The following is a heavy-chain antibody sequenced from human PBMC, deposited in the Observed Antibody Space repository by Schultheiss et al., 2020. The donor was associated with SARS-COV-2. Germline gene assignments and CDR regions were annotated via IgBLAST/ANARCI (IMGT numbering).Heavy chain of an antibody. D-gene: IGHD2-2*01. CDR1: GGSFSGYY. CDR2: IYYSGST. V-gene: IGHV4-34*11. J-gene: IGHJ4*02. CDR3: ARGIVVPAAQIDY. Sequence: SETLSLTCTVYGGSFSGYYWSWIRQPPGKGLEWIGSIYYSGSTYYNPSLQSRVSISVDTSKNQFSLNLSFVTAADTAVYYCARGIVVPAAQIDYWGQGTLVTVSS.